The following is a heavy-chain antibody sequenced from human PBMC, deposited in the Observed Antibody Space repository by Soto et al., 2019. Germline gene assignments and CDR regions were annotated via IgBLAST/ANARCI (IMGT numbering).Heavy chain of an antibody. CDR2: ISWDGDFL. V-gene: IGHV3-9*01. CDR3: ALGSRSSFYSLNY. J-gene: IGHJ4*02. CDR1: GITFDDFA. Sequence: EVQLVESGGGLVQPGRSLRLSCAASGITFDDFAMHWVRQAPGKGLEWVSGISWDGDFLDYADSVKGRLTISRDKAKNSLYLQMSSLRREDSDFDFCALGSRSSFYSLNYWGQGTLVTVSS. D-gene: IGHD1-26*01.